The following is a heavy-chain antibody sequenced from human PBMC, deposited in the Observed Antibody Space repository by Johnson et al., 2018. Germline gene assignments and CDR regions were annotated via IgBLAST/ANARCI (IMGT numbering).Heavy chain of an antibody. CDR1: GFTFSSYS. J-gene: IGHJ1*01. Sequence: VQLVQSGGGLVKPGGSLRLSCAASGFTFSSYSMNWVRQAPGKGLEWVSSISSSSSYIYYADSVKGRFTISRDNAKNSLYLQMNSLRAEETAVYYCASEYYYDSSGYYYNFQHWGQGTLVTVSS. V-gene: IGHV3-21*01. CDR2: ISSSSSYI. D-gene: IGHD3-22*01. CDR3: ASEYYYDSSGYYYNFQH.